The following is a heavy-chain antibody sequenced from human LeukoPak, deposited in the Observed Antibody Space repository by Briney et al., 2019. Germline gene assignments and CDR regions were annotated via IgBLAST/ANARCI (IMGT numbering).Heavy chain of an antibody. CDR1: GFTFSDYY. V-gene: IGHV3-11*05. D-gene: IGHD5-24*01. J-gene: IGHJ4*02. CDR2: ISSSSRYT. Sequence: GGSLRLSCAASGFTFSDYYMSWIRQAPGKGLEWVSYISSSSRYTNYADSVKGRFTISRDNAKNSLYLQMNSLRAEDTAVYYCARVYSDGYNSYFDYWGQGTLVTVSS. CDR3: ARVYSDGYNSYFDY.